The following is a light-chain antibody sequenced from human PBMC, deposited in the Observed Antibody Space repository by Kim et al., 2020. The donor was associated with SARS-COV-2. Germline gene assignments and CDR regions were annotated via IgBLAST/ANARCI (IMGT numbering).Light chain of an antibody. J-gene: IGKJ4*01. V-gene: IGKV3-15*01. CDR2: GAS. CDR3: QQYSHWPLT. CDR1: QSVSSN. Sequence: EIVMTQSPATLSVSLGERATLSCRASQSVSSNLAWYQQKPGQAPRLLIYGASTRATGIPGRFSGSGSGTEFTLTISSLQSEDFAVYYCQQYSHWPLTFGAGTKVDIK.